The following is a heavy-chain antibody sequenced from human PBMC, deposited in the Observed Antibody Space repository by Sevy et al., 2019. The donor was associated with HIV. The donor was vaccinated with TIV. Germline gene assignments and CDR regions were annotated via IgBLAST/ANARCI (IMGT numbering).Heavy chain of an antibody. Sequence: ASVKVSCKASGGTFSSYAISWVRQAPGQGLEWMGGIIPIFGTANYGQKFQGRVTITADESTSTAYMELSSLRSEDTAVYYCARRARGLLYYYYYGMDVWGQWTTVTVSS. CDR1: GGTFSSYA. CDR2: IIPIFGTA. D-gene: IGHD1-26*01. J-gene: IGHJ6*02. CDR3: ARRARGLLYYYYYGMDV. V-gene: IGHV1-69*13.